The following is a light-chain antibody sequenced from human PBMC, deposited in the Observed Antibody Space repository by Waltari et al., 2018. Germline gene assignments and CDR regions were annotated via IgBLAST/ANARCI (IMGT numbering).Light chain of an antibody. CDR2: EVS. CDR1: DSDVGSYSF. V-gene: IGLV2-14*01. Sequence: QSALTQPASVSGSPGQSIPTSCPATDSDVGSYSFASWYQQHPGKAPHLIIYEVSNRPSGISNRFSASKSGNTASLTISGLQAEDEADYYCSSYTTSSAPGVFGTGTRVTVL. J-gene: IGLJ1*01. CDR3: SSYTTSSAPGV.